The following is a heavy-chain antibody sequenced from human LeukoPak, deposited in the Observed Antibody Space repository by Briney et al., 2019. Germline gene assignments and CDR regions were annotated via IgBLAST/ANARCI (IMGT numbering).Heavy chain of an antibody. D-gene: IGHD3-3*01. Sequence: PGGSLRLSCAASGFTFSSYSMNWVRQAPGKGLEWVSSISSSSSYIYYADSVKGRFTISRDNAKNSLYLQMNSLKAEDTAVYYCAREPRIWSGSAYFQHWGQGTLVTVSS. V-gene: IGHV3-21*01. CDR1: GFTFSSYS. CDR3: AREPRIWSGSAYFQH. CDR2: ISSSSSYI. J-gene: IGHJ1*01.